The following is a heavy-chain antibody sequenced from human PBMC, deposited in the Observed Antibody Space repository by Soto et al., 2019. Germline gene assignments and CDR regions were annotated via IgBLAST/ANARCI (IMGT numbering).Heavy chain of an antibody. J-gene: IGHJ5*02. CDR1: GGTFSSYA. Sequence: GASVKVSCKASGGTFSSYAISWVRQAPGQGLEWMGGIIPIFGTANYAQKFQGRVTITADESTSTAYMELSSLRSEDTAVYYCARDNTLGSWFDPWGQGTLVTVSS. V-gene: IGHV1-69*13. D-gene: IGHD2-15*01. CDR3: ARDNTLGSWFDP. CDR2: IIPIFGTA.